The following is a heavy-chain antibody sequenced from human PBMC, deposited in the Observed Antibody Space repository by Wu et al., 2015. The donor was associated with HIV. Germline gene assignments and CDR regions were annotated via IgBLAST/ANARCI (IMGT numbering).Heavy chain of an antibody. CDR3: ARDAVREGYYGLDV. V-gene: IGHV1-69*13. CDR1: GGSFNSYG. CDR2: IIPIYRTT. J-gene: IGHJ6*02. D-gene: IGHD3-10*01. Sequence: QVHLVQSGAEVNKPGSSVKVSCKASGGSFNSYGISWVRQAPGQGLEWMGRIIPIYRTTNYAQKLQGRVTISADEYTSTAYMELSRLTSDDTAVYYCARDAVREGYYGLDVWGQGTTVTVSS.